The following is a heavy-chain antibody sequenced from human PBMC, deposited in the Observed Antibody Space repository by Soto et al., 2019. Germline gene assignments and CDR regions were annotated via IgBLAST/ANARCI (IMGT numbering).Heavy chain of an antibody. J-gene: IGHJ6*02. D-gene: IGHD3-16*01. V-gene: IGHV1-18*01. CDR1: GYSFTRYG. CDR2: INTYNGNT. CDR3: AMVDVYVTPSPQDV. Sequence: QVQLVQSRAEVKNPGASVKVSCKASGYSFTRYGIAWARQAPGQGLEWMGWINTYNGNTNYAQNLQSRVTLTTDTSTSTAYMELTSLRSNDTAIYYCAMVDVYVTPSPQDVWGQGTTVIVSS.